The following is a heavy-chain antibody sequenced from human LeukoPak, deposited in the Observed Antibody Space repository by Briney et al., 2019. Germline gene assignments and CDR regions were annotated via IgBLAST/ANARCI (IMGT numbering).Heavy chain of an antibody. V-gene: IGHV4-39*01. Sequence: KPSETLSLTCTVSGGSISSSSYYWGWIRQPPGKGLEWIGSIYYSGSTYYNPSLKSRVTISVDTSKNQFSLKLSSVTAADTAVYYCARRVSAYGDYAHGDYWGQGTLVTVSS. CDR2: IYYSGST. CDR1: GGSISSSSYY. D-gene: IGHD4-17*01. J-gene: IGHJ4*02. CDR3: ARRVSAYGDYAHGDY.